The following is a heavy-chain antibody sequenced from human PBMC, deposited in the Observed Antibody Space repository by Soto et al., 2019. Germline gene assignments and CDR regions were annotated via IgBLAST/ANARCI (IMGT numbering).Heavy chain of an antibody. CDR3: ARAHYSSGWNYFDY. Sequence: QVQLQESGPGLVKPSETLSLTCTVSGGSISSYYWSWIRQPAGKGLEWIGRIYTSGSTNYNPSLKSRVTMSVDTSKHQFSLQLSSVTAADTAVYYCARAHYSSGWNYFDYWGQGTLVTVSS. CDR2: IYTSGST. CDR1: GGSISSYY. J-gene: IGHJ4*02. D-gene: IGHD6-19*01. V-gene: IGHV4-4*07.